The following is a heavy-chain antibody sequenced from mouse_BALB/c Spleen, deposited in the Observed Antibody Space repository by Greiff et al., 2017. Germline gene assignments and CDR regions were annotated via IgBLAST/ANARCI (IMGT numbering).Heavy chain of an antibody. CDR3: TRDQRDYGSSYFDY. Sequence: EVMLVESGGGLVKPGGSLKLSCAASGFTFSSYTMSWVRQTPEKRLEWVATISSGGSYTYYPDSVKGRFTISRDNAKNTLYLQMSSLKSEDTAMYYCTRDQRDYGSSYFDYWGQGTTLTVSS. CDR1: GFTFSSYT. J-gene: IGHJ2*01. D-gene: IGHD1-1*01. CDR2: ISSGGSYT. V-gene: IGHV5-6-4*01.